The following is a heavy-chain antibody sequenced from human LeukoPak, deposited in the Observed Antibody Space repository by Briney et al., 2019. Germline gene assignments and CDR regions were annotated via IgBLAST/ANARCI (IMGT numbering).Heavy chain of an antibody. D-gene: IGHD3-22*01. Sequence: SETLSLTCAVYGGSFSGYYWSWIRQPPGKGLEWIGEINHSGSTNYNPSLKSRVTISVDPSKNQFSLKLSSVTAAHTAVYYCARGSYSSGYYYSDYWGQGTLVTVSS. J-gene: IGHJ4*02. CDR1: GGSFSGYY. CDR3: ARGSYSSGYYYSDY. CDR2: INHSGST. V-gene: IGHV4-34*01.